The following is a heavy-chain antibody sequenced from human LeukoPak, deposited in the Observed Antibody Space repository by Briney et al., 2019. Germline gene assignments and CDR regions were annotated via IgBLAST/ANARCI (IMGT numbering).Heavy chain of an antibody. Sequence: PSETLSLTCAVYGGSFSGYYWSWIRQPPGKGLEWIGAINHSGSTNYNPSLKSRVTISVDTSKNQFSLKLSSVTAADTAVYYCARGHGHYIWGSYRNPGTYYFDYWGQGTLVTVSS. V-gene: IGHV4-34*01. J-gene: IGHJ4*02. D-gene: IGHD3-16*02. CDR1: GGSFSGYY. CDR2: INHSGST. CDR3: ARGHGHYIWGSYRNPGTYYFDY.